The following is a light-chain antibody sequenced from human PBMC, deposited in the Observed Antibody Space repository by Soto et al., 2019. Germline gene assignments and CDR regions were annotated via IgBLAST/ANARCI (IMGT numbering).Light chain of an antibody. CDR2: DAS. V-gene: IGKV3-11*01. J-gene: IGKJ2*02. Sequence: EIVLTQSPATLSLSPGERATLSCRASRRVSSYLAWYQQKPGQAPRLLIYDASNRATGIPARFSGSGSGTDFTLTISSLEPEDFAVYYCQQQGTFGQGTKLEIK. CDR3: QQQGT. CDR1: RRVSSY.